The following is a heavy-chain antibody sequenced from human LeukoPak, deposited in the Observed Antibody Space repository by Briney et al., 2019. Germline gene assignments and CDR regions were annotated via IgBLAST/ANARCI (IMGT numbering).Heavy chain of an antibody. Sequence: ASVKVSCKASGYTFTDYNMHWVRQAPGQGLEWMGWINSYSGVTNYAQNFQARVTMTRDTSITTAYMELSSLDSEDTAVYYCARGGCSSTSCFTYDYWGQGTLVTVSS. CDR1: GYTFTDYN. CDR2: INSYSGVT. V-gene: IGHV1-2*02. J-gene: IGHJ4*02. CDR3: ARGGCSSTSCFTYDY. D-gene: IGHD2-2*02.